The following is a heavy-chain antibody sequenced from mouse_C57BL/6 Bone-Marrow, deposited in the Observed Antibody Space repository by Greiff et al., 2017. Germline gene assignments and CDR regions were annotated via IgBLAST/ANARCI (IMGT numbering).Heavy chain of an antibody. CDR3: ARFDGYYPRWYFDG. Sequence: QVQLQQPGAELVRPGTSVKLSCKASGYTFTSYWMHWVKQRPGQGLEWIGVIDPSDSYTNYNQKFKGKATLTVDTSPSTAYMQLSSLTSEDSAVYYCARFDGYYPRWYFDGWGTGTTVTVSS. D-gene: IGHD2-3*01. CDR2: IDPSDSYT. J-gene: IGHJ1*03. CDR1: GYTFTSYW. V-gene: IGHV1-59*01.